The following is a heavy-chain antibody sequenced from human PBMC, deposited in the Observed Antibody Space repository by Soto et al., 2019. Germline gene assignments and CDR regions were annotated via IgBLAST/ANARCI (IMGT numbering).Heavy chain of an antibody. CDR1: GFTFSSYA. J-gene: IGHJ6*02. CDR2: ISYDGSNK. V-gene: IGHV3-30-3*01. Sequence: QVQLVESGGGVVQPGRSLRLSCAASGFTFSSYAMHWVRQAPGKGLEWVAVISYDGSNKYYADSVKGRFTISRDNSKNPLYLQMNSLRAEDTAVYYCARAVEGSYGLDYYYYYGMDVWGQGTTVTVSS. D-gene: IGHD3-16*01. CDR3: ARAVEGSYGLDYYYYYGMDV.